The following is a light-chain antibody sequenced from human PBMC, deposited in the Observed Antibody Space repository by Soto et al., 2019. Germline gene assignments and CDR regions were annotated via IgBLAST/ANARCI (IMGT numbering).Light chain of an antibody. CDR1: QTIGSH. J-gene: IGKJ5*01. CDR2: AAS. V-gene: IGKV1-39*01. CDR3: QQYNGLIT. Sequence: DIQRTQSPSSLSASIRDRVTITCRAGQTIGSHLNWYQQKPGKAPKLLIFAASNLQSGVPSRFSGSGSGTDFTLTISSLQPDDFATYYCQQYNGLITFGQGTLLEIK.